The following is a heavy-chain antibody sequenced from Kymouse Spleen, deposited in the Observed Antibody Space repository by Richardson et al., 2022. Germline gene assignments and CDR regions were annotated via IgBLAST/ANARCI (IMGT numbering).Heavy chain of an antibody. CDR1: GFTFSNAW. V-gene: IGHV3-15*01. CDR3: TTDQWELRGYYYYGMDV. Sequence: EVQLVESGGGLVKPGGSLRLSCAASGFTFSNAWMSWVRQAPGKGLEWVGRIKSKTDGGTTDYAAPVKGRFTISRDDSKNTLYLQMNSLKTEDTAVYYCTTDQWELRGYYYYGMDVWGQGTTVTVSS. CDR2: IKSKTDGGTT. J-gene: IGHJ6*02. D-gene: IGHD1-26*01.